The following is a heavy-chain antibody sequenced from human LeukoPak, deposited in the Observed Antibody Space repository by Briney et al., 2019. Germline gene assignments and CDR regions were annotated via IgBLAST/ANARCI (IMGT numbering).Heavy chain of an antibody. CDR2: ISSSSSTI. D-gene: IGHD2-2*01. CDR1: GFTFSSYS. V-gene: IGHV3-48*04. J-gene: IGHJ6*03. CDR3: ARSYCSSTSCYRDTGYMVYYYMDV. Sequence: TGGSLRLSCAASGFTFSSYSMNWARQAPGKGLEWVSYISSSSSTIYYADSVKGRFTISRDNAKNSLYLQMNSLRAEDTAVYYCARSYCSSTSCYRDTGYMVYYYMDVWGKGTTVTVSS.